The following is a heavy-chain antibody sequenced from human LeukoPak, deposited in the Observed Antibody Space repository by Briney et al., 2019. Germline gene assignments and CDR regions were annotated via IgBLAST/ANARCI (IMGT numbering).Heavy chain of an antibody. J-gene: IGHJ4*02. CDR3: ARERPSGGCPDY. V-gene: IGHV3-21*01. CDR1: GLALSSYS. CDR2: ISSSSSYI. Sequence: GGSLRLSCAASGLALSSYSMTWVRQAPGKGLEWVSSISSSSSYIYYADSVKGRFTISRDNAKNSLYLQMNSLRAEDTAVYYCARERPSGGCPDYWGQGTLVTVSS. D-gene: IGHD6-19*01.